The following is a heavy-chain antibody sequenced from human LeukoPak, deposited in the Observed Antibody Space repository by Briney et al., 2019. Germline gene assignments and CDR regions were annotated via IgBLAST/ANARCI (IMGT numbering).Heavy chain of an antibody. J-gene: IGHJ4*02. Sequence: PGGSLRLSCAASGFTFSSYAMQWVRQAPGKGLEWVAVISYDGSNKYYADSVKGRFTISRDNSKNTLYLQMNSLRAEDTAVYYCARELWDFDWLSQRPFVYWGQGTLVTVSS. CDR1: GFTFSSYA. CDR2: ISYDGSNK. V-gene: IGHV3-30-3*01. CDR3: ARELWDFDWLSQRPFVY. D-gene: IGHD3-9*01.